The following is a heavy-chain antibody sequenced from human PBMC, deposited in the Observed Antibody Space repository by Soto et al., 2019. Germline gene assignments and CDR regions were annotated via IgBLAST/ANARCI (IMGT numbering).Heavy chain of an antibody. CDR3: ARAELNLDY. J-gene: IGHJ4*02. V-gene: IGHV3-7*03. D-gene: IGHD1-26*01. Sequence: GGSLRLSCTASGFRFDIYAMNWVRQAPGKGLEWVANVKPDGSATFYADSLKGRFTISRDNANNSVSLQMHSLRADDTAVYYCARAELNLDYWGQGTLVTVSS. CDR2: VKPDGSAT. CDR1: GFRFDIYA.